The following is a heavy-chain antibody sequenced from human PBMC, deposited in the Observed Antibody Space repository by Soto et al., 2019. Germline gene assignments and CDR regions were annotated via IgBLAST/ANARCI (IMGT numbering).Heavy chain of an antibody. V-gene: IGHV3-48*01. CDR2: ISSSSSTI. Sequence: GGSLRLSCAASGFTFSSYSMNWVRQAPGKGLEWVSYISSSSSTIYYTDSVKGRFTISRDNAKNSLYLQMNSLRAEDTAVYYCARADSGYAHGYYYYGMDVWGQGTTVTVSS. CDR1: GFTFSSYS. J-gene: IGHJ6*02. CDR3: ARADSGYAHGYYYYGMDV. D-gene: IGHD5-12*01.